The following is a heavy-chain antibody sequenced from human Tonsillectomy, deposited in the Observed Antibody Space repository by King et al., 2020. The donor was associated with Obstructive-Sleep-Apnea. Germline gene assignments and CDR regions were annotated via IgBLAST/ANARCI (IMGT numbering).Heavy chain of an antibody. CDR3: AKDSSSSWYYFDY. CDR2: INWDGGTT. CDR1: GFMFDDYA. V-gene: IGHV3-43D*03. Sequence: VQLVESGGVVVQPGGSLRLSCEASGFMFDDYAMHWVRQAPGKGLEWVSLINWDGGTTSYADSVKGRFTISRDNSKNSLYLQTNSLRVEDTALYYCAKDSSSSWYYFDYWGQGTLVTVSS. D-gene: IGHD6-13*01. J-gene: IGHJ4*02.